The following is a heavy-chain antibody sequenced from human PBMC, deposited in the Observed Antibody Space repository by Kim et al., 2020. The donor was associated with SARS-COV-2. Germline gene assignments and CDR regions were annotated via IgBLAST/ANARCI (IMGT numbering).Heavy chain of an antibody. V-gene: IGHV1-69*13. CDR3: ARDYGSGSYYNGKNWFDP. Sequence: SVKVSCKASGGTFSSYAISWVRQAPGQGLEWMGGIIPIFGTANYAQKFQGRVTITADESTSTAYMELSSLRAEDTAVYYCARDYGSGSYYNGKNWFDPWGQGTLVTVSS. CDR2: IIPIFGTA. CDR1: GGTFSSYA. J-gene: IGHJ5*02. D-gene: IGHD3-10*01.